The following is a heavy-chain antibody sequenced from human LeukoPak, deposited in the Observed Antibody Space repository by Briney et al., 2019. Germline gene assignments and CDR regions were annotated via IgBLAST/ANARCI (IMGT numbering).Heavy chain of an antibody. D-gene: IGHD3-22*01. J-gene: IGHJ1*01. Sequence: GGSLRLSCAASGFTFSTYWMHWVRQAPGKGLVWVSRIKSDGSTNYADSVKGRFTISRDNANNTLSLQMNSLRPEDTGVYYCARAPSEIGGYYPEYFRHWGKGTLVTVSS. CDR2: IKSDGST. CDR3: ARAPSEIGGYYPEYFRH. CDR1: GFTFSTYW. V-gene: IGHV3-74*01.